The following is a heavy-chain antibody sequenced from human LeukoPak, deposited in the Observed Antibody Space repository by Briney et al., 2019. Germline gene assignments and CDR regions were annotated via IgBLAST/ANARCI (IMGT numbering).Heavy chain of an antibody. V-gene: IGHV3-48*01. CDR1: GFTFSSYG. CDR2: ISSSSSTI. D-gene: IGHD3-10*01. CDR3: ARALQNDAFDI. Sequence: GGSLRLSCAASGFTFSSYGMNWVRQAPGKGLEWVSYISSSSSTIYYADSVKGRFTISRDNAKNSLYLQMNSLRAEDTAVYYCARALQNDAFDIWGQGTMVTVSS. J-gene: IGHJ3*02.